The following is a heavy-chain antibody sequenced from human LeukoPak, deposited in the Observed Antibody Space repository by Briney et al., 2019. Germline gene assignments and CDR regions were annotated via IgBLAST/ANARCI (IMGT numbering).Heavy chain of an antibody. CDR1: GYTLTELS. Sequence: ASVKVSCKVSGYTLTELSMHWVRQAPGKGLEWMGGFDPEDGETIYAQKLQGRVTMTEDTSTDTAYMELSSLRSEDTAVYYCATVLSGSYLGGSYFDYWGQGTLVTVSS. J-gene: IGHJ4*02. CDR2: FDPEDGET. CDR3: ATVLSGSYLGGSYFDY. D-gene: IGHD1-26*01. V-gene: IGHV1-24*01.